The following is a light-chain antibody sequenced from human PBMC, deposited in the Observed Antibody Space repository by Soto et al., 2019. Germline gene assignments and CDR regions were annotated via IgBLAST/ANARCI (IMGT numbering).Light chain of an antibody. V-gene: IGKV3-20*01. J-gene: IGKJ1*01. Sequence: EIVRPQSPATLSVSPGGRATLSCRASQSISDTLAWYQQKPGQAPRLLIYDASSRATGVPDRFSASGSGTDFTLTISRLEPEDFAVYYCQQYGSSPRAFGQGTKVDIK. CDR3: QQYGSSPRA. CDR1: QSISDT. CDR2: DAS.